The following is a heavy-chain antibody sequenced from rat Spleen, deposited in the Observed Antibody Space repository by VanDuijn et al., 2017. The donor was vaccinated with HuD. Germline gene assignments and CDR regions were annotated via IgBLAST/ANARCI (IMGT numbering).Heavy chain of an antibody. CDR2: ISTTGGST. V-gene: IGHV5-25*01. CDR1: GLTFSNSG. Sequence: EVELVESGGGLVQPGRSMKLSCVASGLTFSNSGMAWVRQAPTKGLEWVASISTTGGSTYYRDSVKGRFIISRDNAKSTLYLQMDSLRSEDTATYYCAQWNSRYFTYWGQGVMVTVSS. J-gene: IGHJ2*01. D-gene: IGHD4-4*01. CDR3: AQWNSRYFTY.